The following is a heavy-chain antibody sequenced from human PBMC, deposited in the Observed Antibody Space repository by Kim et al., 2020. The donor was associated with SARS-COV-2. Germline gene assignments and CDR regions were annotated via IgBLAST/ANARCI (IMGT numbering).Heavy chain of an antibody. Sequence: GGSLRLSCAASGFTFSSYGMHWVRQAPGKGLEWVAVISYDGSNKYYADSVKGRFTISRDNSKNTLYLQMNSLRAEDTAVYYFAKDSARHYDSSGYWLEVSVRIDYWGQGTLVTVSS. CDR2: ISYDGSNK. J-gene: IGHJ4*02. D-gene: IGHD3-22*01. CDR1: GFTFSSYG. CDR3: AKDSARHYDSSGYWLEVSVRIDY. V-gene: IGHV3-30*18.